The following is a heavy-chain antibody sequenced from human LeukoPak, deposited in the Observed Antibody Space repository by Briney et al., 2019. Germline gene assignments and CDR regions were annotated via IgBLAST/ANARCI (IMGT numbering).Heavy chain of an antibody. CDR2: INPKRGVT. V-gene: IGHV1-2*02. Sequence: ASVKVSFKTSGYTFTYYYIHWLRQAPGQGLEWMGWINPKRGVTTYSQKFQGRVTMTRDTSITTAYMELSRLRSDDTSMYYCARERNSGDYGNAFDVGGQGTKVTV. J-gene: IGHJ3*01. CDR3: ARERNSGDYGNAFDV. D-gene: IGHD4-17*01. CDR1: GYTFTYYY.